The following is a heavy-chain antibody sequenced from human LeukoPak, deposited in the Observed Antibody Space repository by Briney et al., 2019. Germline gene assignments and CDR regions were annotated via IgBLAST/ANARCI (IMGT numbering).Heavy chain of an antibody. Sequence: GGSLRLSCAASGFTFSSYGMHWVRQAPGKGLEWVAFIRYDGSNKYYADSVKGRFTISRDNSKNTLYLQMNSLRAEDTAVYYCARGGFWSGYYTPPGYWGQGTLVTVSS. D-gene: IGHD3-3*01. CDR2: IRYDGSNK. CDR1: GFTFSSYG. J-gene: IGHJ4*02. V-gene: IGHV3-30*02. CDR3: ARGGFWSGYYTPPGY.